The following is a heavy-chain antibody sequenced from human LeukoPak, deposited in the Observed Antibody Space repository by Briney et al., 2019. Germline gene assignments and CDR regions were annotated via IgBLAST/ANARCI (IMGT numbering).Heavy chain of an antibody. V-gene: IGHV3-23*01. J-gene: IGHJ6*02. CDR3: AKNLYCGGGSCYPSALGMDV. CDR1: GFTFSSYA. Sequence: GGSLRLSCAASGFTFSSYAMSWVRQAPGKGLEWVSSISGSGNRTYYADSVKGRFTISRDDSKNTLFLQMNSLRAEDTAVYYCAKNLYCGGGSCYPSALGMDVWGQGTTVTVSS. D-gene: IGHD2-15*01. CDR2: ISGSGNRT.